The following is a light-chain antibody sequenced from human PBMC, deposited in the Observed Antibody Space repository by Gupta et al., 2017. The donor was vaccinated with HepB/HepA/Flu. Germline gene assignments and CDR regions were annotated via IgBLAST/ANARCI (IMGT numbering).Light chain of an antibody. CDR1: ESISNN. CDR3: QQYNKWPPRT. J-gene: IGKJ1*01. Sequence: EIVLTQSPGTLSVSPGERATLSCRASESISNNLGWYPQKSGQSPRLLIYGASTRATGIPARFSGSGSGTEFTLTISSLQSEDFGVYYCQQYNKWPPRTFGQGTKVEIK. CDR2: GAS. V-gene: IGKV3-15*01.